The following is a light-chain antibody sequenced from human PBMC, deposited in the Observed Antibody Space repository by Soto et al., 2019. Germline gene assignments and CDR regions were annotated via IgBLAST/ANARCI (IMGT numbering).Light chain of an antibody. J-gene: IGKJ1*01. CDR1: QGIRND. V-gene: IGKV1-6*01. CDR3: LQDHNYPLK. CDR2: AAS. Sequence: AIQMTQSPSSLSASVGDRVTITCRASQGIRNDLGWYQQKPGKAPKLLIYAASSSQSGVPSRFSGTGSGTDFTLTISSLQPDDGAPYDCLQDHNYPLKFGQGTKVESK.